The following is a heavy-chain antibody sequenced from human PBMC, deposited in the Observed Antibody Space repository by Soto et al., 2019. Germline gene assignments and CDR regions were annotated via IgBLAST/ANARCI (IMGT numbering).Heavy chain of an antibody. Sequence: QVQLQESGPGLVKPSETLSLTCTVSGGSISTYYWCWIRQPPGKGLEWIGYVFYSGITNYNPSLKSRVTISVDTSKNQFSLRLSSVTAADTAVYYCARESREYYFDYWGQGTLVTVSS. CDR2: VFYSGIT. CDR3: ARESREYYFDY. V-gene: IGHV4-59*01. CDR1: GGSISTYY. J-gene: IGHJ4*02.